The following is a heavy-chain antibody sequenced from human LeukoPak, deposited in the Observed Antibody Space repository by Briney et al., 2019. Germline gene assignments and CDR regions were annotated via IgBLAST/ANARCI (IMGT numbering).Heavy chain of an antibody. V-gene: IGHV4-34*01. CDR1: GGSFSGYY. J-gene: IGHJ5*02. CDR2: INHSGST. Sequence: SETLSLTYAVYGGSFSGYYWSCIRQPTGKGLKWSGEINHSGSTNSNPSRKSRVTISVDTSKNQFSLKLSSVTAADTAVYYCARGHSNWNYLKSRFDPWGQGTPVTVSS. CDR3: ARGHSNWNYLKSRFDP. D-gene: IGHD1-7*01.